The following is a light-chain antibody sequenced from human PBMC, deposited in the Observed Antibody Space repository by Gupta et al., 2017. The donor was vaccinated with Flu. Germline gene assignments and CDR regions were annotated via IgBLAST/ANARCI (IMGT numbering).Light chain of an antibody. CDR2: GNN. V-gene: IGLV1-40*01. J-gene: IGLJ3*02. Sequence: QSVLTQPPSVSGAPGQRLTISCTGSSSDIGAGYDVHWYQPLPGTAPKLLIYGNNNRPSGVPDRFSGSKSGTSAYLAITGLQAEDEANYYFQSYDSSLSGSVFGGGTKLTVL. CDR1: SSDIGAGYD. CDR3: QSYDSSLSGSV.